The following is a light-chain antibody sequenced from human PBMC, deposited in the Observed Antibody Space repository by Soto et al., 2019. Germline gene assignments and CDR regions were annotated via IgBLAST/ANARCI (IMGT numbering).Light chain of an antibody. CDR3: CSYAGSYTWV. CDR2: DVS. J-gene: IGLJ3*02. Sequence: QSALTQPRSVSASPGQSVTISYTGTSSDVGGHNYVSWYQQHPGKAPKLMIYDVSKRPSGVPDRFSGSKSGNTASLTISGLQAEDEADYYCCSYAGSYTWVFGGGTKLTVL. V-gene: IGLV2-11*01. CDR1: SSDVGGHNY.